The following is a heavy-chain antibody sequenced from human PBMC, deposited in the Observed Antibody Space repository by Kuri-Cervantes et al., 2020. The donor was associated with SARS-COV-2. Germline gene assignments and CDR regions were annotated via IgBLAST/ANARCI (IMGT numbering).Heavy chain of an antibody. D-gene: IGHD3-22*01. V-gene: IGHV3-9*01. CDR1: GFTFDDYS. CDR2: ISWNSGSI. J-gene: IGHJ4*02. CDR3: SKGSGYYYDSSGYYSFDY. Sequence: GGSLRLSCAASGFTFDDYSMHWVRQAPGKGLEWVSGISWNSGSIGNADSVKGRFTISRDNAKNSLYLQMNSLRAEDTAVYYCSKGSGYYYDSSGYYSFDYWGQGTLVTGSS.